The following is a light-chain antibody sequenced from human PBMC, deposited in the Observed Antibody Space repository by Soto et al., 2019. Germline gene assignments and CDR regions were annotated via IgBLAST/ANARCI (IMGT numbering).Light chain of an antibody. J-gene: IGKJ4*01. V-gene: IGKV3-20*01. CDR1: QTVNSNY. CDR3: QQYGTSPLT. Sequence: EIVLTQSPGTLSLSPWERATLSCRASQTVNSNYLAWYQQKPGQAPRLLISGASIRATGVPNRFSGSGSGTDFTLTITRLEPEDFAVYYCQQYGTSPLTFGGGTKVDIK. CDR2: GAS.